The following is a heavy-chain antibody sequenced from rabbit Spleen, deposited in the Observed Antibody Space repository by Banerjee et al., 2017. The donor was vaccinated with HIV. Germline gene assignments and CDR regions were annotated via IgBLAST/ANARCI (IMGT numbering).Heavy chain of an antibody. D-gene: IGHD3-3*01. CDR1: GVFVSSSDY. CDR2: IAASSGAFT. Sequence: QALEESGGGRVQPEGSPALTCKDSGVFVSSSDYICWVRQAPGKGLEWIACIAASSGAFTYSASWAKGRFTLSKTSSTTVTLQMTSLTAADAATYFCARDATTPFSTYDMDLWGQGTLVTVS. V-gene: IGHV1S40*01. J-gene: IGHJ3*01. CDR3: ARDATTPFSTYDMDL.